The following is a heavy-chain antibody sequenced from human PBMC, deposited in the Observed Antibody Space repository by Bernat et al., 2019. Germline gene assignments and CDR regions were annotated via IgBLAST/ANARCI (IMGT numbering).Heavy chain of an antibody. Sequence: EVQLVESGGGLVQPGGSLRLSCAASGFTFSSYAMSWVRQAPGKGLEWVSAISGSGGSKYYADSVKGRFTISRDNSKNTLYLQMNSLRAEDTAVDYGAKEVSYVEMGTINWLDPWGQGTLVTVSS. V-gene: IGHV3-23*04. CDR1: GFTFSSYA. J-gene: IGHJ5*02. D-gene: IGHD5-24*01. CDR3: AKEVSYVEMGTINWLDP. CDR2: ISGSGGSK.